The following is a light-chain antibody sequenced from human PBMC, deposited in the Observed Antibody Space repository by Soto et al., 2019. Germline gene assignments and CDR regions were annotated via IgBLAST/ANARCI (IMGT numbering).Light chain of an antibody. J-gene: IGKJ5*01. CDR3: QQRSNWPPDT. CDR2: GAS. Sequence: VVMTQSPATLSVSPGERATLSCRASQSVSSNLAWYQQKPGQAPRLLIYGASTRATGIPARFSGSGSGTEFTLTISSLEPEDFAVYYCQQRSNWPPDTFGQGTRLEIK. CDR1: QSVSSN. V-gene: IGKV3-15*01.